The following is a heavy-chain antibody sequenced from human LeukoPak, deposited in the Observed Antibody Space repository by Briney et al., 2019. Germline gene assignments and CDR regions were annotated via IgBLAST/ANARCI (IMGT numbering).Heavy chain of an antibody. CDR1: GGSISSYY. D-gene: IGHD6-19*01. J-gene: IGHJ4*02. Sequence: PSETLSLTCTVSGGSISSYYWSWIRQPPGKGLGWIGSIYHSGSTYYNPSLKSRVTISVDTSKNQFSLKLSFVTAADTAVYYCARDLGGWYDYWGQGTLVTVSS. CDR3: ARDLGGWYDY. V-gene: IGHV4-38-2*02. CDR2: IYHSGST.